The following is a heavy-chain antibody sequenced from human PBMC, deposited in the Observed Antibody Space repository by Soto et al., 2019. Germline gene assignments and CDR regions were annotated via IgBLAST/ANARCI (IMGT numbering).Heavy chain of an antibody. CDR3: ARERWLGAFDI. V-gene: IGHV3-64*02. J-gene: IGHJ3*02. CDR1: GFTFSSYA. Sequence: GGSLRLSCAASGFTFSSYAMHWVRQAPGKGLEYVSAISSNGGSTYYADSVKGRFTISRDNSKNTLYLQMGSLRAEDMAVYYCARERWLGAFDIWGQGTMVT. CDR2: ISSNGGST. D-gene: IGHD4-17*01.